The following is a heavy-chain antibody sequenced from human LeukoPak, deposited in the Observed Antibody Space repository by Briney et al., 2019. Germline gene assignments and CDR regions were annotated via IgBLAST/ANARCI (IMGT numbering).Heavy chain of an antibody. V-gene: IGHV3-23*01. CDR3: ARTALWFGELPAFDI. CDR2: ISGSGGST. D-gene: IGHD3-10*01. J-gene: IGHJ3*02. Sequence: GGSLKLSCAASGFTFSSYAMSWVRQAPGKGLEWVSAISGSGGSTYYADSVKGRFTISRDNSKNTLYLQMNSLRAEDTAVYYCARTALWFGELPAFDIWGQGTMVTVSS. CDR1: GFTFSSYA.